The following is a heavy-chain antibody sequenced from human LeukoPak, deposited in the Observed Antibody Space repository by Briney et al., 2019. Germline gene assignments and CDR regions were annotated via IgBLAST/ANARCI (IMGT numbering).Heavy chain of an antibody. CDR2: ISSDGTKI. J-gene: IGHJ3*01. CDR1: DFPFSNCW. Sequence: GGSLRLSGAASDFPFSNCWMHWVRQVPGERLTWVSRISSDGTKIGYAASVKGRFTISRDNGKNTLSLRMNTLGVEDTAIYYCVRDSPRAFDLWGRGTMVTVS. V-gene: IGHV3-74*01. CDR3: VRDSPRAFDL.